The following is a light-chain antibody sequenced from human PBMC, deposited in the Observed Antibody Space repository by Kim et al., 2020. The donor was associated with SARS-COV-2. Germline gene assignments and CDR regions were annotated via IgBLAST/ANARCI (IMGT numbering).Light chain of an antibody. V-gene: IGLV3-25*03. CDR3: QSADSSGTYV. CDR1: AFPEQH. J-gene: IGLJ1*01. Sequence: VSPGQTATITCSGDAFPEQHASWYQQKSGQAPCLVIYKDSHRPSAIPERFSGSSSGTTVTLTISGVQAEDDADYYCQSADSSGTYVFGSGTKVTVL. CDR2: KDS.